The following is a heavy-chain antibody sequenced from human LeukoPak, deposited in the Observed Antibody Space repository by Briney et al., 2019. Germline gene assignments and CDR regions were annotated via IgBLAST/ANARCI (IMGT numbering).Heavy chain of an antibody. J-gene: IGHJ4*02. Sequence: ASVKVSCKASGYTFTSYYMHWVRQAPGQGLEWMGIINPSGGSTSYAQKFQGRVTMTRDTSTSTGYMELSSLRSEDTAVYYCARDRDRYSSSWYVGYYFDYWGQGTLVTVSS. D-gene: IGHD6-13*01. CDR1: GYTFTSYY. V-gene: IGHV1-46*01. CDR2: INPSGGST. CDR3: ARDRDRYSSSWYVGYYFDY.